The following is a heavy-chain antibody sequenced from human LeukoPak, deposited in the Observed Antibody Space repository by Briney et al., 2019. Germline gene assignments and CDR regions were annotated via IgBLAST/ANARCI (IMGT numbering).Heavy chain of an antibody. V-gene: IGHV1-2*02. J-gene: IGHJ4*02. CDR3: ARISYYYDSSGHYGNDY. Sequence: GASVKVSCKASGYTFTGYYMHWVRQAPGQGLEWMGWINPNSGGTNYAQKFQGRVTMTRDTSISTAYMELSRLRSDDTAVYYCARISYYYDSSGHYGNDYWGQGTLVTVSS. CDR1: GYTFTGYY. D-gene: IGHD3-22*01. CDR2: INPNSGGT.